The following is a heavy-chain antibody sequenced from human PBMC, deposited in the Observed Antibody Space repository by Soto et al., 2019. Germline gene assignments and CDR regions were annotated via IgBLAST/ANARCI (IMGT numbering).Heavy chain of an antibody. D-gene: IGHD2-15*01. V-gene: IGHV3-73*01. Sequence: EVQLVESGGGLVQPGGSLKLSCAASGFTFSDSAMHWVRQASGKGLEWVGRIKTKPNNYATAYGASVQGRFTISRDDSKSTAYLQMNSLETENTALYYCTRSADAYCGAGSCRNWFDPWGQGILVTVAS. CDR3: TRSADAYCGAGSCRNWFDP. CDR1: GFTFSDSA. CDR2: IKTKPNNYAT. J-gene: IGHJ5*02.